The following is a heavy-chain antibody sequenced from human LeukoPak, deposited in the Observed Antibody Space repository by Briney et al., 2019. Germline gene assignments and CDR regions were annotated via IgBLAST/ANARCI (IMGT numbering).Heavy chain of an antibody. CDR3: AKLSWGLDFDY. V-gene: IGHV3-21*04. CDR1: GFTFSSYS. Sequence: PGGSLRLSCAASGFTFSSYSMNWVRQAPGKGLEWVSSISSSSSYIYYADSVKGRFTISRDNSKNTLYLQMNSLRAEDTAVYYCAKLSWGLDFDYWGQGTLVTVSS. J-gene: IGHJ4*02. CDR2: ISSSSSYI. D-gene: IGHD3-10*02.